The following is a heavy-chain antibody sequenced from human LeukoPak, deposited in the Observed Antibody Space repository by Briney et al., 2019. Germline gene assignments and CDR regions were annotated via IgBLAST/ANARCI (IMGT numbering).Heavy chain of an antibody. CDR3: ARLSTPYYDFWSGYYTDPMYNWFDP. V-gene: IGHV4-59*01. CDR1: GGSFSGYY. D-gene: IGHD3-3*01. CDR2: IYYSGST. J-gene: IGHJ5*02. Sequence: PSETLSLTCAVYGGSFSGYYWSWIRQPPGKGLEWIGYIYYSGSTNYNPSLKSRVTISVDTSKNQFSLKLSSVTAADTAVYYCARLSTPYYDFWSGYYTDPMYNWFDPWGQGTLVTVSS.